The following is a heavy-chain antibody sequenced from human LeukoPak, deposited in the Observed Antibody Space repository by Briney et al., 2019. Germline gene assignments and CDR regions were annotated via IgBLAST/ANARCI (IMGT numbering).Heavy chain of an antibody. J-gene: IGHJ4*02. CDR1: GFTFRSYE. V-gene: IGHV3-48*03. Sequence: QSGGSLRLSCEDSGFTFRSYETNWVRQAPGKGLEWIAYLSSSGSAFSYADSVKGRFTIARDNAKNSVYLEMNSLRADDTAVYYCARSARLMKGVVEVTALDDWGQGTLVTVSS. CDR2: LSSSGSAF. D-gene: IGHD3-3*01. CDR3: ARSARLMKGVVEVTALDD.